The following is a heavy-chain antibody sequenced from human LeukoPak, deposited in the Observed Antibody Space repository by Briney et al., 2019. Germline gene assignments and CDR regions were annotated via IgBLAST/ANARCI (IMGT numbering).Heavy chain of an antibody. J-gene: IGHJ4*02. V-gene: IGHV3-23*01. Sequence: PGGSLRLSCAASGFTFSSYAMSWVRQAPGKGLEWVSGISGSGGSTHYADSVKGRFTISRDNSKNTLYLQMNSLRPEDTSVYFCARSPTSWYFDYWGQGTLVTVSS. CDR2: ISGSGGST. D-gene: IGHD2-2*01. CDR1: GFTFSSYA. CDR3: ARSPTSWYFDY.